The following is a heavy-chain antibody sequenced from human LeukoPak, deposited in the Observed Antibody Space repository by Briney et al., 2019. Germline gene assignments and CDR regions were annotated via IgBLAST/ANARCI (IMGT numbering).Heavy chain of an antibody. CDR1: GFTFSSYW. Sequence: GGSLRLSCAASGFTFSSYWMSWVRQAPGKGLEWVANIKQDGSEKYYMDSVKGRLTVSRDNAKNSVYLQMNSLRAEDTAVYYCARDEGDYGDYVLNYWGQGTLVTVSS. J-gene: IGHJ4*02. V-gene: IGHV3-7*01. CDR3: ARDEGDYGDYVLNY. CDR2: IKQDGSEK. D-gene: IGHD4-17*01.